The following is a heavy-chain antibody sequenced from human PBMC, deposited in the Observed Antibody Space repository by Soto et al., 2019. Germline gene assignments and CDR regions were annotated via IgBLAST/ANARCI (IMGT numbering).Heavy chain of an antibody. V-gene: IGHV3-23*01. D-gene: IGHD6-13*01. Sequence: EVQLLESGGGLVQPGGSLRLSCAASGFTFSSYAMSWVRQAPGKGLKWVSAISGSGGSTYYADSVKGRFTISRDNSKNTLYLQMNSLRAEDTAVYYCAKAQYSSSWYYYYGMDVWGQGTTVTVSS. CDR3: AKAQYSSSWYYYYGMDV. J-gene: IGHJ6*02. CDR1: GFTFSSYA. CDR2: ISGSGGST.